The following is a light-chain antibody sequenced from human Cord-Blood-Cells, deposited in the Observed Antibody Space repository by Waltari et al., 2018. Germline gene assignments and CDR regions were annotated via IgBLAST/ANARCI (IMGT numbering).Light chain of an antibody. CDR3: MQALQTPYT. Sequence: DIVMTQSPLSLPVTPGEPASISCRSSQSLLHSNGYNYLDWYLQKPGQSPHLLIYLGSNRAFWVHDRFSGSGSGTDFTLKISRVEAEDVGVYYCMQALQTPYTFGQGTKLEIK. CDR2: LGS. J-gene: IGKJ2*01. V-gene: IGKV2-28*01. CDR1: QSLLHSNGYNY.